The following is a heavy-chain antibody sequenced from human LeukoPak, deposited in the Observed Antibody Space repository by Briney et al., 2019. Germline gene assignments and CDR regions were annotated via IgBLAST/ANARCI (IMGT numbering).Heavy chain of an antibody. CDR2: FDPEDGAT. D-gene: IGHD3-3*01. CDR3: ATYYYDYLTFSRVD. V-gene: IGHV1-24*01. J-gene: IGHJ4*02. CDR1: GHTLTELF. Sequence: ASVKVSCKVSGHTLTELFKHWVRQAPGKGLEWVGHFDPEDGATFYAQKFQGRITLTEDTSTETAYMELSSLRFEDTAVYYCATYYYDYLTFSRVDWGQGTLVTVSS.